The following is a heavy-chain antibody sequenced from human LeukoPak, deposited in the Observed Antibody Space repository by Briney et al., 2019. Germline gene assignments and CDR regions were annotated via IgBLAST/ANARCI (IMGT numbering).Heavy chain of an antibody. Sequence: KPGGSLRLSCAASGFTFSSYSMNWVRQAPGKGLECVSSISSSSSYIYYADSVNARFTISRDNAKNSLYLKMNSLSAEDTAVYYCARGEYYYDSSGYPGPGYFDYWGQGTLVTVSS. CDR2: ISSSSSYI. D-gene: IGHD3-22*01. CDR1: GFTFSSYS. CDR3: ARGEYYYDSSGYPGPGYFDY. J-gene: IGHJ4*02. V-gene: IGHV3-21*01.